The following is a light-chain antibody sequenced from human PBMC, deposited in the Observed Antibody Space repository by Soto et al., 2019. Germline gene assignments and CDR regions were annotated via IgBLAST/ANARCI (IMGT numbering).Light chain of an antibody. V-gene: IGKV3-15*01. J-gene: IGKJ1*01. CDR1: QSVSSN. CDR2: GAS. CDR3: QEYNNWPPWT. Sequence: EMVMTQSPATLSVSPGERATLSCRASQSVSSNLAWYQQKPGQAPRLLIYGASTRATGIPARFSGSGSGTEFTLTISGLQSEDFAVYYCQEYNNWPPWTFGRGTKVEIE.